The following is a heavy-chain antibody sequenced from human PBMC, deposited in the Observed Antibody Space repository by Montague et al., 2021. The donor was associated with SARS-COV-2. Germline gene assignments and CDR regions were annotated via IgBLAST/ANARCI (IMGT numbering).Heavy chain of an antibody. V-gene: IGHV4-59*02. D-gene: IGHD2-21*01. J-gene: IGHJ6*02. CDR2: MYNSENT. CDR1: GGSVSGYN. CDR3: ARGINSAGTYYYHLDV. Sequence: SETLSLTCTVAGGSVSGYNWSWIRQPPGKGLQWIGSMYNSENTSYNPSLKSRVTISVDTSKKQFSLRLSSVTAADTAVYFCARGINSAGTYYYHLDVWGQGTTVTVSS.